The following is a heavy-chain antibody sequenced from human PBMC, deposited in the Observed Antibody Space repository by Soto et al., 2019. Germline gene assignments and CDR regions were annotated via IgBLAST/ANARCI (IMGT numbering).Heavy chain of an antibody. Sequence: EVQLLESGGGSVQPGGSLRLSCATSGFTFSSYAMSWVRQAPGKGLEWVSAISGSGGRTNYADSAEGRFTISRDNSKNTLYLQMSSLRAEDTAVYYCAKAGGIAVPGSHLDYWGQGTLVTVSS. CDR2: ISGSGGRT. CDR1: GFTFSSYA. D-gene: IGHD6-19*01. J-gene: IGHJ4*02. CDR3: AKAGGIAVPGSHLDY. V-gene: IGHV3-23*01.